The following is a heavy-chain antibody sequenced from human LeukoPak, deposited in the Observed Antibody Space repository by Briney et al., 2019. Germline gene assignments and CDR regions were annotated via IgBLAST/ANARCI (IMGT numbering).Heavy chain of an antibody. CDR2: ISSSSSYI. D-gene: IGHD1-26*01. CDR1: GFTFSSNG. Sequence: GGSLRLSCAASGFTFSSNGMSWVRQAPGKGLEWVSSISSSSSYIYYADSVKGRFTISRDNAKNSLYLQMNSLRAEDTAVYYCAREGSGSYYWFDPWGQGTLVTVSS. CDR3: AREGSGSYYWFDP. V-gene: IGHV3-21*01. J-gene: IGHJ5*02.